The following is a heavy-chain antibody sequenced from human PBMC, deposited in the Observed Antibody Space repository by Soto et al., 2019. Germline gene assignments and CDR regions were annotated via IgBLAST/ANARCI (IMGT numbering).Heavy chain of an antibody. CDR3: ARFWMRDYYYYGMDV. V-gene: IGHV1-3*01. CDR2: INAGNGNT. CDR1: GYTFTSYA. D-gene: IGHD3-3*01. Sequence: ASVKVSCKASGYTFTSYAMHWVRQAPGQRLEWMGWINAGNGNTQYSQKFQGRVTITRDTSASTAYMELSSLRSEDTAVYYCARFWMRDYYYYGMDVWGQGTKVTVSS. J-gene: IGHJ6*02.